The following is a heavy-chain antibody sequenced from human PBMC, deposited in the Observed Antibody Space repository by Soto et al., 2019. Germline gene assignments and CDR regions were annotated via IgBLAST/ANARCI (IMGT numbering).Heavy chain of an antibody. CDR2: LSGTGGST. V-gene: IGHV3-23*01. Sequence: EVQLLESGGGLVQPGGSLRLSCAASGFIFSTYAMSWVRQAPGKGLEWVSTLSGTGGSTYYADSVKGRFTISRDNSKGTLYLQMNSLRAEDTAVYYCAKAGLLPLSPRFEYWGQGTLVTVSS. D-gene: IGHD3-10*01. CDR1: GFIFSTYA. CDR3: AKAGLLPLSPRFEY. J-gene: IGHJ4*02.